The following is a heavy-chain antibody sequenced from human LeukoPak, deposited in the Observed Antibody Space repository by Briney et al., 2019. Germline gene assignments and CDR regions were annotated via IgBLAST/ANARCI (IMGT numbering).Heavy chain of an antibody. J-gene: IGHJ4*02. D-gene: IGHD1-1*01. Sequence: GGSLRLSCAASGFTFSSYAMSWVRQAPGKGLEWVSAISNSGGGTYYADSVKGRFTVSRDDSKNTLYLQMNSLRADDTAVYYCAREVLGTASAFDYWGQGTLVTVSS. CDR3: AREVLGTASAFDY. CDR1: GFTFSSYA. V-gene: IGHV3-23*01. CDR2: ISNSGGGT.